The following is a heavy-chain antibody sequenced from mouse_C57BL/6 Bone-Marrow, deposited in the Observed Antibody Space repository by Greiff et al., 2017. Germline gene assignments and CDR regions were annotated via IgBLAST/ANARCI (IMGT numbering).Heavy chain of an antibody. CDR2: ISIGSSPI. J-gene: IGHJ2*01. CDR3: ARPYGNYFDY. D-gene: IGHD1-1*01. CDR1: GFTFSDNG. Sequence: EVQVVESGGGLLKPGGSLKLSCAASGFTFSDNGLHWVRQAPEKGLEWVAYISIGSSPIYYADTVKGRFTISRDNAKNTLFRQMTSLRSEDTAMYYCARPYGNYFDYWGQGTTLTVSS. V-gene: IGHV5-17*01.